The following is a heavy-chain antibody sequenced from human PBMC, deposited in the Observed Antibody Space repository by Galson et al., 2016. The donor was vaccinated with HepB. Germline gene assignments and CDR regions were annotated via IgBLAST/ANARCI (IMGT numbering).Heavy chain of an antibody. J-gene: IGHJ3*02. V-gene: IGHV3-7*01. CDR2: IKQDGSEK. CDR3: ATMFYYYGSGFDRVDAFDI. Sequence: PRLSCAASGFIFSSYWMYWVRQAPGKGLEWVADIKQDGSEKYYVDSVEGRFTVSRDNAKNSLYLQMSSLRAEDTAVYYCATMFYYYGSGFDRVDAFDIWGQGTMVTVSS. CDR1: GFIFSSYW. D-gene: IGHD3-22*01.